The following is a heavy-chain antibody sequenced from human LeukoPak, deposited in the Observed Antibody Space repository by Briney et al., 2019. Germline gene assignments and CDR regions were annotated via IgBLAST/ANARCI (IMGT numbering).Heavy chain of an antibody. CDR1: GGTFSSYA. D-gene: IGHD6-6*01. CDR2: IIPIFGTA. CDR3: ARGGSSSPYYYGMDV. V-gene: IGHV1-69*13. J-gene: IGHJ6*02. Sequence: ASVKVSCKASGGTFSSYAISWVRQAPGQGLEWMGGIIPIFGTANYAQKFQGRVTITADESTSTAYMELSSPRSEDTAVYYCARGGSSSPYYYGMDVWGQGTTVTVSS.